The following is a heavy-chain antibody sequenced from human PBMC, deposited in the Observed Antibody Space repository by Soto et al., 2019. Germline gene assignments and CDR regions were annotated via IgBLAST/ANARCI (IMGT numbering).Heavy chain of an antibody. Sequence: QVQLVQSGAEVKKPGASVKVSCKASGYTFTSYAMHWVRQAPGQRLEWMGWINAGSGNTKYSQKFQGRVTITRDTSASTAYMELSSLRSEDTAVYYCARDVGYCSGGSCYSFDYWGQGTLVTVSS. CDR3: ARDVGYCSGGSCYSFDY. J-gene: IGHJ4*02. D-gene: IGHD2-15*01. CDR1: GYTFTSYA. CDR2: INAGSGNT. V-gene: IGHV1-3*01.